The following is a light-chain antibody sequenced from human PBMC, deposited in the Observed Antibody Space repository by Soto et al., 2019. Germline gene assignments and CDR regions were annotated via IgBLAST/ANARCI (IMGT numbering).Light chain of an antibody. V-gene: IGLV2-23*01. Sequence: QSVLTQPASVSGSPGQSITISCTGTISDVGSYNLVSWYQQHPGKAPKLMIYEGSKRPSGVSNRFSGSKSGNTASLTISGLQAEDEADYYCCSYAGSSVAFGGGTQLTVL. CDR3: CSYAGSSVA. CDR1: ISDVGSYNL. CDR2: EGS. J-gene: IGLJ2*01.